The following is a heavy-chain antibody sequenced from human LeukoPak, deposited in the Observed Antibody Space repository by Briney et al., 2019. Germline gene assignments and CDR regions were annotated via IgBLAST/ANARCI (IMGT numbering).Heavy chain of an antibody. D-gene: IGHD3-3*01. J-gene: IGHJ6*02. CDR1: GYTFTSYG. Sequence: ASVKVSCKASGYTFTSYGISWVRQATGQGLEWMGWMDPNSGNTGYAQKFQGRVTMTRNTSISTAYMELSSLRSEDTAVYYCARAGTRITIFGVVIPYGMDVWGQGTTVTVSS. CDR2: MDPNSGNT. CDR3: ARAGTRITIFGVVIPYGMDV. V-gene: IGHV1-8*02.